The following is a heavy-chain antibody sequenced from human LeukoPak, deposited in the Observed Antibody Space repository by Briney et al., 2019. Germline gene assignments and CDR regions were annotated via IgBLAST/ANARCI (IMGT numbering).Heavy chain of an antibody. CDR1: GFTFSSYA. J-gene: IGHJ6*02. V-gene: IGHV3-30-3*01. D-gene: IGHD6-13*01. Sequence: PGGSLRLSCAASGFTFSSYAMSWVRQAPGKGLEWVAVISYDGSNKYYADSVKGRFTISRDNSKNTLYLQMNSLRAEDTAVYYCARDLIAAAGTLNYYYYGMDVWGQGTTVTVSS. CDR3: ARDLIAAAGTLNYYYYGMDV. CDR2: ISYDGSNK.